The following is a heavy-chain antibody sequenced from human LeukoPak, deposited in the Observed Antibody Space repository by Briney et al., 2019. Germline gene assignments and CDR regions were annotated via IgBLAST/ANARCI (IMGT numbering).Heavy chain of an antibody. J-gene: IGHJ5*02. CDR2: GYYSGTT. Sequence: SETLSLTCTVPGGSIKSNYWSWIRQPPGKGLEWIGYGYYSGTTNYNPSFKSRVTISLDTPKSQFSLKLRFVTTADTAVYYCAREGDPGSGYNYGNWLDPWGQGTLVTVSS. V-gene: IGHV4-59*01. CDR3: AREGDPGSGYNYGNWLDP. CDR1: GGSIKSNY. D-gene: IGHD5-24*01.